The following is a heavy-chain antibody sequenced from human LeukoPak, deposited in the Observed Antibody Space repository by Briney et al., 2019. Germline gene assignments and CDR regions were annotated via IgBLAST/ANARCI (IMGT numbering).Heavy chain of an antibody. V-gene: IGHV1-2*02. Sequence: GASVKVSCKASGYTFTGYYMHWVRQAPGQGLEWMGWINPNSGGTNYAQKFQGRVTMTRDTSISTAYMELSRLRSDDTAVYYCARGNVAAGRKYWYFDLWGRGTLVTVSS. CDR2: INPNSGGT. CDR3: ARGNVAAGRKYWYFDL. D-gene: IGHD6-13*01. CDR1: GYTFTGYY. J-gene: IGHJ2*01.